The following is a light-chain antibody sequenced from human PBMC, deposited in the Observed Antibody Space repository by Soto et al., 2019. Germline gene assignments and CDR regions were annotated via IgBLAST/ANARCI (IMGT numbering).Light chain of an antibody. CDR3: QQRSNWPLCT. CDR2: DAS. J-gene: IGKJ2*02. CDR1: QDVSSY. V-gene: IGKV3-11*01. Sequence: EIVLTQSPATLSLSPGERATLSCRASQDVSSYLAWYQQKPGQAPRLLIYDASNRATGIPARFSGSGSGTDFTLTISSLEPEDFVIYYCQQRSNWPLCTFGQGTKLEIK.